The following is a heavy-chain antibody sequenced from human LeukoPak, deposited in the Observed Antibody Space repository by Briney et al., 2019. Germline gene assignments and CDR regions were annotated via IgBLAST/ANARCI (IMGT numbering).Heavy chain of an antibody. D-gene: IGHD2-15*01. V-gene: IGHV4-39*07. CDR3: ARAVRCSGGSCYGYYYMDV. J-gene: IGHJ6*03. CDR1: GGSISSSSYY. Sequence: SETLSLTCTVSGGSISSSSYYWGWIRQPPGKGLEWIGSIYYSGSTYYNPSLKSRVTISVDTSKNQFSLKLSSVTAADTAVYYCARAVRCSGGSCYGYYYMDVWGKGTTVTVSS. CDR2: IYYSGST.